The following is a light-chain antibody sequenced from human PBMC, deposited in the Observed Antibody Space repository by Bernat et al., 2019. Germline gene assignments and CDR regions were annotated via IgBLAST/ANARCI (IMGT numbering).Light chain of an antibody. CDR1: SGSVSTSYY. V-gene: IGLV8-61*01. CDR2: STN. CDR3: VLDMGSGNWV. J-gene: IGLJ3*02. Sequence: QTVVTQEPSFSVSPGGTVTLTCGLSSGSVSTSYYPSWYQQTPGQAPRTLIYSTNTRSSGVPDRFSGSILGNKAALTITGAQADDESYYYCVLDMGSGNWVFGGGTKLTVL.